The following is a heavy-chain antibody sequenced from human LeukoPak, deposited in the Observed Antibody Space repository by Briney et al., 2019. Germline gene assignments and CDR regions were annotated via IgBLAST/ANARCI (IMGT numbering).Heavy chain of an antibody. CDR1: GYSFTSYC. V-gene: IGHV5-51*01. J-gene: IGHJ6*02. Sequence: GESLKISCKGSGYSFTSYCIGWVRQMPGKGLEWMGIIYPGDSDTRYSPSFQGQVTISADKSISTAYLQWSSLKASDTAMYYCARVAVAGTNYYYGMDVWGQGTTVTVSS. CDR3: ARVAVAGTNYYYGMDV. CDR2: IYPGDSDT. D-gene: IGHD6-19*01.